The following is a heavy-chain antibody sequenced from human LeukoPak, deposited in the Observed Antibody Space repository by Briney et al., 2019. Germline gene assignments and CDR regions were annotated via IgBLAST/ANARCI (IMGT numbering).Heavy chain of an antibody. J-gene: IGHJ4*02. CDR2: IIPIFGTA. CDR1: GGTFSSYA. Sequence: SVKVSCKASGGTFSSYAISWVRQAPGQGLEWMGGIIPIFGTANYAQKFQGRVTITADESTSTAYMELSSLRSEDTAVYYCARDGYCSSTSCSASYTDYWGQGTLVTVSS. V-gene: IGHV1-69*01. CDR3: ARDGYCSSTSCSASYTDY. D-gene: IGHD2-2*01.